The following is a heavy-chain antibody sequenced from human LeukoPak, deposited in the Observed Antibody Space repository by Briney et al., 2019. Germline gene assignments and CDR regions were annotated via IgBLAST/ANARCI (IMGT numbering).Heavy chain of an antibody. V-gene: IGHV4-28*05. J-gene: IGHJ6*03. CDR3: ARVAAARRMGYYMDV. CDR1: GYSISSSNW. CDR2: IYYSGSI. D-gene: IGHD3-16*01. Sequence: SETLSLTCAVSGYSISSSNWWGWIRQPPGKGLEWIGYIYYSGSIYYNPSLKSRVTISVDTSKNQFSLKLGSVTAADTAVYYCARVAAARRMGYYMDVWGKGTTVTVSS.